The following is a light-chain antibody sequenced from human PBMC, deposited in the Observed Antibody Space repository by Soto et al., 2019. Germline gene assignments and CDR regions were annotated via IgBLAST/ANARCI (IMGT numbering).Light chain of an antibody. CDR1: SSDVGSYNL. CDR3: CSYAGSSIYVV. Sequence: QSALTQPASVSGSPGQSITISCTGTSSDVGSYNLVSWYQQHPGKAPKLLIYEGSQLPSGVSNRFSGSKSGNTASLTISGLQAEDEADDYCCSYAGSSIYVVFGGGTQLTVL. J-gene: IGLJ2*01. CDR2: EGS. V-gene: IGLV2-23*01.